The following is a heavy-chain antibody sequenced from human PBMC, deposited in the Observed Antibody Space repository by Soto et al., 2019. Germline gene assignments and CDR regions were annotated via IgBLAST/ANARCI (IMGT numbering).Heavy chain of an antibody. V-gene: IGHV3-23*01. CDR3: AKDRDSSGWYKDF. CDR1: GFTFSSYA. J-gene: IGHJ4*02. D-gene: IGHD6-19*01. CDR2: IYASGGSS. Sequence: GGSLRLSCTASGFTFSSYAMSWVRQAPGKGLECISCIYASGGSSYYVDSVKGRFTISRDNSKNTLYLQMNSLRAEDTAIYYCAKDRDSSGWYKDFWGQGTLVTVSS.